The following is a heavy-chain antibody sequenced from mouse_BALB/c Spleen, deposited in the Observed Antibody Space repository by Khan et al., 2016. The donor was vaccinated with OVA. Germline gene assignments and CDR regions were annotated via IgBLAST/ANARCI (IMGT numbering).Heavy chain of an antibody. CDR2: IHPGGGFT. V-gene: IGHV1-63*01. J-gene: IGHJ1*01. Sequence: QVQLQQSGPELVRPGTSVKISCKASGYTFTNYWLGWLKQRPGHGLDWIGDIHPGGGFTNYNEKFKGKAALTAETYSTSAYMQFSSLTSEDSAVYFCARWATWYFDVWGAGTTVTVSS. CDR3: ARWATWYFDV. D-gene: IGHD3-1*01. CDR1: GYTFTNYW.